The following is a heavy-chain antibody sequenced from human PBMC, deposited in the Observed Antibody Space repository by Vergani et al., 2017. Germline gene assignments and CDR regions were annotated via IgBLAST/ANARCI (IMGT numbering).Heavy chain of an antibody. CDR1: GFTFSSYS. CDR2: ISSSSSYI. V-gene: IGHV3-21*01. Sequence: EVQLVESGGGLVKPGGSLRLSCAASGFTFSSYSMNWVRQAPGKGLEWVSSISSSSSYIYYADSVKGRFTISRDNAKNSLYLQMNSLRAEDTAVYYCARVGIVPAAIHYYYYYMDVWGKGTTVTVSS. CDR3: ARVGIVPAAIHYYYYYMDV. D-gene: IGHD2-2*02. J-gene: IGHJ6*03.